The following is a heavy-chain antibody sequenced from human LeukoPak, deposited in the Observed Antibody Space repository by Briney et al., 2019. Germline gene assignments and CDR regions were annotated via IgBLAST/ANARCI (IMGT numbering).Heavy chain of an antibody. J-gene: IGHJ4*02. D-gene: IGHD1-26*01. V-gene: IGHV3-30*18. Sequence: PRGSLKLSCSASGFTFSSYGMHWVRQAPGKGLEWVAVISYDGSNKYYADSVKGRFTISRDNSKNTLYLQMNSLRAEDTAVYYCAKDLTVGATFTDYWGQGTLVTVSS. CDR3: AKDLTVGATFTDY. CDR1: GFTFSSYG. CDR2: ISYDGSNK.